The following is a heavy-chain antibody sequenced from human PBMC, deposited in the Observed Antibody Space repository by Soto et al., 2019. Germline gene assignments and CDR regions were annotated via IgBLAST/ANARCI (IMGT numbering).Heavy chain of an antibody. CDR3: ARDQTGDEGYYGMDV. Sequence: QVQLVQSGAEVKKPGASVKVSCKASGYTFTGYYMHWVRQAPGQGLEWMGWINPNSGGTNYAQKFQGWVTMTRDTSISTAYMELSRLRSDATAVYYSARDQTGDEGYYGMDVWGQGTTVTVSS. CDR1: GYTFTGYY. J-gene: IGHJ6*02. V-gene: IGHV1-2*04. D-gene: IGHD7-27*01. CDR2: INPNSGGT.